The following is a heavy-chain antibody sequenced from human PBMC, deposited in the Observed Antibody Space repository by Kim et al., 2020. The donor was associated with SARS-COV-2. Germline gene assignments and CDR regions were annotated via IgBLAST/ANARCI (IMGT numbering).Heavy chain of an antibody. CDR2: IYYSGST. J-gene: IGHJ6*02. CDR3: ARHSSGSYYPGRATELNLFGMDV. Sequence: SETLSLTCTVSGGSISSSSYYWGWIRQPPGKGLEWIGSIYYSGSTYYNPSLKSRVTISVDTSKNQFSLKLSSVTAADTAVYYCARHSSGSYYPGRATELNLFGMDVWGQGTTVTVSS. D-gene: IGHD1-26*01. V-gene: IGHV4-39*01. CDR1: GGSISSSSYY.